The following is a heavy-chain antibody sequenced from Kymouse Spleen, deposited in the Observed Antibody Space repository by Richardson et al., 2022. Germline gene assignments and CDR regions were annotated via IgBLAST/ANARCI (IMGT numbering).Heavy chain of an antibody. J-gene: IGHJ3*02. D-gene: IGHD2-8*01. CDR2: IYYSGST. CDR3: ARGGVLMVYAIQGAFDI. Sequence: QVQLQESGPGLVKPSQTLSLTCTVSGGSISSGGYYWSWIRQHPGKGLEWIGYIYYSGSTYYNPSLKSRVTISVDTSKNQFSLKLSSVTAADTAVYYCARGGVLMVYAIQGAFDIWGQGTMVTVSS. CDR1: GGSISSGGYY. V-gene: IGHV4-31*03.